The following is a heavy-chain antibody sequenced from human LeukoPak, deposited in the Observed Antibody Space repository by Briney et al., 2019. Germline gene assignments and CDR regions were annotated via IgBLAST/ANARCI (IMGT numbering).Heavy chain of an antibody. Sequence: ASVKVSCKASGYTFTGYYIHWVRQAPGQGLEWMGWINPNSGGTNYAQKFQGRVTMTRDTSISTAYMELSSLRSDDTAVYYCARGVVAATFYYYMDVWGKGTTVTVSS. CDR1: GYTFTGYY. CDR2: INPNSGGT. CDR3: ARGVVAATFYYYMDV. D-gene: IGHD2-15*01. V-gene: IGHV1-2*02. J-gene: IGHJ6*03.